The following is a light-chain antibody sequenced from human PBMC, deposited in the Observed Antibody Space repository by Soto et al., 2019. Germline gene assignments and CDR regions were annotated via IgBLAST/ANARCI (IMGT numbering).Light chain of an antibody. J-gene: IGKJ1*01. CDR3: QQYGSSSWT. CDR2: GAS. V-gene: IGKV3-20*01. CDR1: QSVSSSY. Sequence: EIVLTQSPGTLSLSPGERATLSCRASQSVSSSYLAWYQQKPGQAPRLLIYGASSRATGIPDRFSGSGSGTDFTLTIIRLEPEDFAVYYCQQYGSSSWTFGQGTKVE.